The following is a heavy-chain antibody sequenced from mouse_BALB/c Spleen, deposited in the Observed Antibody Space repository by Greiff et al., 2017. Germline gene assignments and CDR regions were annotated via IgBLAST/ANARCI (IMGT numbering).Heavy chain of an antibody. CDR1: GYSITSGYY. Sequence: EVQVVESGPGLVKPSQSLSLTCSVTGYSITSGYYWNWIRQFPGNKLEWMGYISYDGSNNYNPSLKNRISITRDTSKNQFFLKLNSVTTEDTATYYCANYDYGYWYFDVWGAGTTVTVSS. CDR2: ISYDGSN. J-gene: IGHJ1*01. D-gene: IGHD2-4*01. CDR3: ANYDYGYWYFDV. V-gene: IGHV3-6*02.